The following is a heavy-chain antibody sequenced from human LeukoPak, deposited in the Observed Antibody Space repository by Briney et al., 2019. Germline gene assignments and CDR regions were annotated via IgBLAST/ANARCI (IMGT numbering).Heavy chain of an antibody. CDR3: ARDGDWNEGSFDY. D-gene: IGHD1-1*01. V-gene: IGHV3-7*01. J-gene: IGHJ4*02. Sequence: GGSLRLSCAASGFTFSGYWMSWVRQAPGKGLEWVANIKQDGSEKYYVDSVKGRFTISRDNAKNSLYLQMNSLRAEDTAVYYCARDGDWNEGSFDYWGQGTLVTVSS. CDR1: GFTFSGYW. CDR2: IKQDGSEK.